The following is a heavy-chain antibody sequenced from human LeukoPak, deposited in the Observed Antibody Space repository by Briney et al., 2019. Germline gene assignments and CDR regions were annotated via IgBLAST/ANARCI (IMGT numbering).Heavy chain of an antibody. CDR3: AKGSSGWSTDAFDI. CDR1: GFTVSSND. CDR2: INWNTNSI. D-gene: IGHD6-19*01. J-gene: IGHJ3*02. V-gene: IGHV3-9*01. Sequence: GGSLRLSCAASGFTVSSNDMNWVRQAPGKGLEWVSGINWNTNSIKYADSVKGRFTISRDNAKNSLYLQMNSLRAEDTAFYYCAKGSSGWSTDAFDIWGQGTMVTVSS.